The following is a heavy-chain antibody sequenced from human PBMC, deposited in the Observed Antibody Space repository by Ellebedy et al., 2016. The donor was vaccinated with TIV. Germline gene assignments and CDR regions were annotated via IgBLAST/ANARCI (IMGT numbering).Heavy chain of an antibody. CDR1: GLTFRSYA. CDR2: IKQDGSEK. CDR3: ARDGGSGSYWEGFDY. V-gene: IGHV3-7*01. Sequence: GESLKISCAASGLTFRSYAMSWVRQAPGKGLEWVANIKQDGSEKYYVDFVKGRFSISRDNARNSLYLQMSSLRVEDTAVYYCARDGGSGSYWEGFDYWGQGTLVTVSS. D-gene: IGHD3-10*01. J-gene: IGHJ4*02.